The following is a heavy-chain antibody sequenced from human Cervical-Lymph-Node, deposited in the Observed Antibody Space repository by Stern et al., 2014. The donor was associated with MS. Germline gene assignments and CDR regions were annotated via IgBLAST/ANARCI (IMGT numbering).Heavy chain of an antibody. V-gene: IGHV1-2*02. J-gene: IGHJ4*02. D-gene: IGHD6-19*01. Sequence: QVQLVQSDAEVTKPGASVKVSCRPSGYIFTAYYIHWVRQAPGQGLEWMGWINPNTDDTNYAQNFQGRVTMTRDTSLKTVYMEFSKLRSDDTALYFCARDRASAWYALDFWGQGTLVTVSS. CDR3: ARDRASAWYALDF. CDR2: INPNTDDT. CDR1: GYIFTAYY.